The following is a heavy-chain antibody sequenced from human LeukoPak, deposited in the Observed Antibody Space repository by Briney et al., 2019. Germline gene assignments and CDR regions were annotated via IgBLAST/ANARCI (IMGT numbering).Heavy chain of an antibody. D-gene: IGHD2-15*01. CDR2: ISSSGSTI. CDR3: ARHPRYCSGGKCYSRNYYYYMDV. Sequence: PGGSLRLSCAASGFTFSSYEMNWVRQAPGKGLEWVSYISSSGSTIYYADSVKGRFTISRDNAKNSLYLQMNSLRAEDTAVYYCARHPRYCSGGKCYSRNYYYYMDVWGKGTTVTVSS. CDR1: GFTFSSYE. J-gene: IGHJ6*03. V-gene: IGHV3-48*03.